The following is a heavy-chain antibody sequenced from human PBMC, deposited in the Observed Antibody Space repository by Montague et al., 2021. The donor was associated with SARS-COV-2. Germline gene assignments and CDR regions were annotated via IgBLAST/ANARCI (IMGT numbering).Heavy chain of an antibody. J-gene: IGHJ4*02. V-gene: IGHV4-34*01. CDR2: INYGGST. D-gene: IGHD1-1*01. CDR3: ARGAPGY. CDR1: GGSLSDYH. Sequence: SETLSLTCAVYGGSLSDYHWTWIRRSPGEGLEWIGQINYGGSTKYNPSLKSRVTISIDTSKNQFSLKLTSVTAADTAVYYCARGAPGYWGQGTLVTVSS.